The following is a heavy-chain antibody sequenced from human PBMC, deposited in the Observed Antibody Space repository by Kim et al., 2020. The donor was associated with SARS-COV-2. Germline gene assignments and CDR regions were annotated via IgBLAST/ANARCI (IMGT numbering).Heavy chain of an antibody. Sequence: ASVKVSCKASGYIFTSYAMHWVRQAPGQRLEWMGWINTGNGNTKYSQNFQGRVTISRDTCASTAYMDLSSLRSEDTAVYYCARARGSGYDYSDYWGQGTLVTVSS. J-gene: IGHJ4*02. CDR2: INTGNGNT. D-gene: IGHD5-12*01. V-gene: IGHV1-3*04. CDR3: ARARGSGYDYSDY. CDR1: GYIFTSYA.